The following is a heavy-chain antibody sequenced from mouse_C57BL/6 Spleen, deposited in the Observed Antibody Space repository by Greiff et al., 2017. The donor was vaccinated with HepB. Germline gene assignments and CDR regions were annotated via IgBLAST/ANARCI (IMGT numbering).Heavy chain of an antibody. CDR2: IYPSDSET. Sequence: QVQLQQPGAELVRPGSSVKLSCKASGYTFTSYWMDWVKQRPGQGLEWIGNIYPSDSETHYNQKFKDKATLTVDKSSSTAYMQLSSLTSEDSAVYYCARVEEGDDDDVYPAWFAYWGQGTLVTVSA. CDR1: GYTFTSYW. D-gene: IGHD2-3*01. CDR3: ARVEEGDDDDVYPAWFAY. V-gene: IGHV1-61*01. J-gene: IGHJ3*01.